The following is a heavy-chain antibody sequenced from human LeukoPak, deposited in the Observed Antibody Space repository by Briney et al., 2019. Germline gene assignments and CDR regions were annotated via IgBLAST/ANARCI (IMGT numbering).Heavy chain of an antibody. Sequence: GGSLRLSCAASGFSFSNYGMNWVRQAPGKGLEWVSGITGNGATTYYADSVKGRFTISRDNSRNTVYLQMNSLRAEDTAVYYCARQAPYSSGWLFDSWGQGTLVTVSS. CDR1: GFSFSNYG. CDR3: ARQAPYSSGWLFDS. V-gene: IGHV3-23*01. D-gene: IGHD6-19*01. J-gene: IGHJ4*02. CDR2: ITGNGATT.